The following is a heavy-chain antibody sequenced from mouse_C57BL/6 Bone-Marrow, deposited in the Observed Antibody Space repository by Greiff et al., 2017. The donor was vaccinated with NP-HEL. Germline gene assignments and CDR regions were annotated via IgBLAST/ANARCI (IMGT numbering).Heavy chain of an antibody. J-gene: IGHJ4*01. CDR3: GRHEGSSGYPYYYAMDY. D-gene: IGHD3-2*02. V-gene: IGHV1-62-2*01. CDR1: GYTFTEYT. CDR2: FYPGSGSI. Sequence: VQLQQSGAELVKPGASVKLSCKASGYTFTEYTIHWVKQRSGQGLEWIGWFYPGSGSIKYNEKFKDKATLTAAKSSSTVYMALSRLTSEDSAVYFCGRHEGSSGYPYYYAMDYWGQGTSVTVSS.